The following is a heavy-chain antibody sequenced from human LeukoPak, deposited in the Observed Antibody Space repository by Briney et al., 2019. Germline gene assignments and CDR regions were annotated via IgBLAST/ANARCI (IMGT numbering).Heavy chain of an antibody. D-gene: IGHD3-3*01. J-gene: IGHJ5*02. CDR3: ARDAYDFWSGPNWFDP. CDR2: IYTSGST. Sequence: SETLSLTCTVSGGSICSYYWSWMRQPAGKGLEWIGRIYTSGSTNYNPSLKSRVTMSVDTSKNQFSLKLSSVTAADTAVYYWARDAYDFWSGPNWFDPWGQGTLVTVSS. V-gene: IGHV4-4*07. CDR1: GGSICSYY.